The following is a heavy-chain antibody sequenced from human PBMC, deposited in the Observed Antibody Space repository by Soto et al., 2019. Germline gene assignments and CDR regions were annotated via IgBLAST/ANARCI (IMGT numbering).Heavy chain of an antibody. D-gene: IGHD1-26*01. J-gene: IGHJ3*02. CDR1: GGTFSSYA. V-gene: IGHV1-69*05. CDR2: IIPIFGTA. CDR3: AREKAGAIDAFDI. Sequence: GASVKVSCKAPGGTFSSYAISWVRQAPGQGLEWMGGIIPIFGTANYAQKFQGRVTMTTDTSTSTAYMELRSLRSDDTAVYYCAREKAGAIDAFDIWGQGTMVTVSS.